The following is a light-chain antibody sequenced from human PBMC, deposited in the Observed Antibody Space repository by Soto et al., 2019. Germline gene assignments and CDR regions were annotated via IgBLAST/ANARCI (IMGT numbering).Light chain of an antibody. V-gene: IGKV3-15*01. CDR3: QQYNNWPRT. CDR2: GSS. CDR1: RTVHSN. J-gene: IGKJ1*01. Sequence: EIVMTPSPATVSVSPVDRATLSCRASRTVHSNVAWYQHKPGQAPRLLIYGSSFRATGVPARFSGSGFGTDFTLTISSLQSEDFVVYYCQQYNNWPRTCGQGTKGAIK.